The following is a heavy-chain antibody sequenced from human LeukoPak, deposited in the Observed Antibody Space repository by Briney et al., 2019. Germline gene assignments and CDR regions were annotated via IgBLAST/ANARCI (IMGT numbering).Heavy chain of an antibody. Sequence: GGSLRLSCAASAFTFSSDWMYWVRQAPGKGLVWVSRMNSDGSTTVYADSVKGRFTISRDNTKNTLYLQMNSLRAEDTAVYYCARGPSHGGSYFCSWGQGTLVTVSS. CDR2: MNSDGSTT. V-gene: IGHV3-74*01. CDR1: AFTFSSDW. D-gene: IGHD1-26*01. J-gene: IGHJ5*02. CDR3: ARGPSHGGSYFCS.